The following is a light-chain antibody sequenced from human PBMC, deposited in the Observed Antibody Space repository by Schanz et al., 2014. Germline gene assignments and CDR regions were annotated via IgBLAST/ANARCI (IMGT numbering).Light chain of an antibody. CDR3: QQLHSYPLT. CDR1: QDISSF. J-gene: IGKJ4*01. CDR2: AAS. V-gene: IGKV1-9*01. Sequence: IQLTQSPSSLSASVGDRVTITCRASQDISSFLAWYQQKPGEAPKLLIYAASTLQSGVPSRFSGSGSGTDFTLTISTLLPEDFATYYCQQLHSYPLTFGGGTRAEIK.